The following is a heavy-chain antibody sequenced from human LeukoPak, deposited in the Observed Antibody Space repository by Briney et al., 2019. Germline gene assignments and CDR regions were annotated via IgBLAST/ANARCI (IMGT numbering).Heavy chain of an antibody. J-gene: IGHJ4*02. Sequence: EASVKVSXKASGYTFTGYYMHWVRQAPGQGLEWMRGINPNSGGTNYAQKFQGRVTMTRDTSISTAYMELSRLRSDDTAVYYCARMPAGSSTTNDYWGQGTLVTVSS. CDR1: GYTFTGYY. V-gene: IGHV1-2*02. CDR2: INPNSGGT. CDR3: ARMPAGSSTTNDY. D-gene: IGHD2-2*01.